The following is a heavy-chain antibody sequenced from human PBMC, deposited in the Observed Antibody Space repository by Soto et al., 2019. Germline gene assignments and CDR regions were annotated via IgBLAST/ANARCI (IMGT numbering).Heavy chain of an antibody. CDR3: ARVGYCSGGSCYSFRDYNWFDP. Sequence: ASVKVSCKASGYTFTSYYMHWVRQAPGQGLEWMGIINPSGGSTSYAQKFQGRVTMTRDTSTSTVYMELGSLRSEDTAVYYCARVGYCSGGSCYSFRDYNWFDPWGQGTLVTVSS. J-gene: IGHJ5*02. CDR2: INPSGGST. V-gene: IGHV1-46*01. D-gene: IGHD2-15*01. CDR1: GYTFTSYY.